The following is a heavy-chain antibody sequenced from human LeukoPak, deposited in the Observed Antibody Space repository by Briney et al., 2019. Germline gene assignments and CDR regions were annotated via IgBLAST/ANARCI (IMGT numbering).Heavy chain of an antibody. Sequence: SETLSLTCTVSGGSISSYYWSWIRQPPGKGLEWIGYIYYSGSTNYNPSLKSRVTISVDTSKNQFSLKLSSVTAADTAVYYCARSPYYYGSGRYPDYWGQGTLVTVSS. CDR1: GGSISSYY. V-gene: IGHV4-59*01. CDR2: IYYSGST. D-gene: IGHD3-10*01. CDR3: ARSPYYYGSGRYPDY. J-gene: IGHJ4*02.